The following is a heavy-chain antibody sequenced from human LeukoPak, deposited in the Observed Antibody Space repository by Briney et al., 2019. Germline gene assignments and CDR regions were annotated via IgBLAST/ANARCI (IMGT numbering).Heavy chain of an antibody. CDR2: ISYDGSNK. V-gene: IGHV3-30*18. D-gene: IGHD6-19*01. CDR1: GFTFNSYG. Sequence: QPGRSLRLSCAASGFTFNSYGMHWVRQAPGKGLEWVAVISYDGSNKYYADSVKGRFTISRDNSKNTLYLQMISLRAEDSAVYYCAKGRSSSGWYRLGVYWGQGTLVTVSS. J-gene: IGHJ4*02. CDR3: AKGRSSSGWYRLGVY.